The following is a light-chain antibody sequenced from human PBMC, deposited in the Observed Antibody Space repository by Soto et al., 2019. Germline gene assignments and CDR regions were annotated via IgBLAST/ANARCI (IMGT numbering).Light chain of an antibody. CDR3: STFAVSPVI. V-gene: IGLV2-8*01. CDR2: EVN. Sequence: QSALTQPPSASGSAGHSVTIPCTGTGIDDYDYNFVSWYQHHPGKVPKLIIFEVNKRPSGVPDRFSGSKSGTTASLTVSGLHADDEADYYCSTFAVSPVIFGGGTKLTVL. J-gene: IGLJ2*01. CDR1: GIDDYDYNF.